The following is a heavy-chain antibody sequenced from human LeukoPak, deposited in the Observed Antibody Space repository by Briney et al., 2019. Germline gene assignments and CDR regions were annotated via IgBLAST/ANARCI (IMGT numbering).Heavy chain of an antibody. Sequence: GGSLRLSCAASGFTFATYGFHWVRQAPGKGLEWVAVIWYDGSNKYYEDSVKGRFTISRDNSKSTIYLQMNSLRAEDTAVYYCARDAAYYFDHWGQGTLVSVSS. V-gene: IGHV3-33*01. CDR1: GFTFATYG. CDR2: IWYDGSNK. J-gene: IGHJ4*02. CDR3: ARDAAYYFDH. D-gene: IGHD6-25*01.